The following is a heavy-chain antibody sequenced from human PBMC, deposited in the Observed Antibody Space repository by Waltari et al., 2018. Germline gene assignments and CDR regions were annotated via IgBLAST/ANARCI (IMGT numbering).Heavy chain of an antibody. V-gene: IGHV4-39*07. CDR1: GGSISSSSYY. D-gene: IGHD4-17*01. CDR2: IYYSGRT. Sequence: QLQLQESGPGLVKPSETLSLTCTVSGGSISSSSYYWGWIRQPPGKGQEWIGSIYYSGRTHYHPSLKTRVTISVHTSKNQFSLMLSSVTAADTSVYYWARGGGDPQNLDYWGQGTLVTVSS. CDR3: ARGGGDPQNLDY. J-gene: IGHJ4*02.